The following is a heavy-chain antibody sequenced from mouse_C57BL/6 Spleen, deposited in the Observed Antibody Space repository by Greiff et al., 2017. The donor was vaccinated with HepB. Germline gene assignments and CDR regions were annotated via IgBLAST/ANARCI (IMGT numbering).Heavy chain of an antibody. CDR1: GYTFTSYW. J-gene: IGHJ2*01. V-gene: IGHV1-52*01. D-gene: IGHD1-1*02. CDR2: IDPSDSET. CDR3: AGNFFDY. Sequence: QVQLQQSGAELVRPGSSVKLSCKASGYTFTSYWMHWVKQRPIQGLEWIGNIDPSDSETHYNQKFKDKATLTVDKSSSTAYMQLSCLTSEDSAVYYCAGNFFDYWGQGTTLTVSS.